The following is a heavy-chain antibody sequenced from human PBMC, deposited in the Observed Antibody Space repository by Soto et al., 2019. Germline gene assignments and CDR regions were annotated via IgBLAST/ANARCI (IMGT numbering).Heavy chain of an antibody. CDR2: IGNYNGNT. V-gene: IGHV1-18*01. J-gene: IGHJ2*01. CDR1: GYTFADYG. D-gene: IGHD2-15*01. Sequence: QAQLVQSGAEVKKPGASVKVSCQAGGYTFADYGISWVRQAPGQGLEWVGWIGNYNGNTNYAQNLQDRVTMTTDTSTKTAYLELRSLRSDDTALYYCARCYCNVGSCYTCWHFDLWGRGTLLTVSS. CDR3: ARCYCNVGSCYTCWHFDL.